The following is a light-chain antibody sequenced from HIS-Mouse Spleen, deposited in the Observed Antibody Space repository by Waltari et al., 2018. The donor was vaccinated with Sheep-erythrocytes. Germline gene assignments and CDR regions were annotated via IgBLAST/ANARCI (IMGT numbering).Light chain of an antibody. J-gene: IGLJ2*01. CDR3: QAWDSSTAV. Sequence: QSALTQPASVSGSPGQSITISCTGTSSDVGGYNYVSWYQQHPGKAPKLMIYDVSNRPAGIPERVSGSNSGNTATLTISGTQAMDEADYYCQAWDSSTAVFGGGTKLTVL. V-gene: IGLV2-14*03. CDR1: SSDVGGYNY. CDR2: DVS.